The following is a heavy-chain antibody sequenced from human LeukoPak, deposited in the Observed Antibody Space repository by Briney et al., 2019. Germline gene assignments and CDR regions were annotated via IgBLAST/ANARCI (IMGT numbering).Heavy chain of an antibody. CDR3: ASRAGAYSHPYDY. CDR2: IYSDNT. J-gene: IGHJ4*02. Sequence: GGSLRLSCTVSGFTVSSNSMSCVRQAPGKGLEWVSFIYSDNTHYSDSVKGRFTISRDNSKNTLYLQMNSLRAEDTAVYYCASRAGAYSHPYDYWGQGTLVTVSS. D-gene: IGHD4/OR15-4a*01. CDR1: GFTVSSNS. V-gene: IGHV3-53*01.